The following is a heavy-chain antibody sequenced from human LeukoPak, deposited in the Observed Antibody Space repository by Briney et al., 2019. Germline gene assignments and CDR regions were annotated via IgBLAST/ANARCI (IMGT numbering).Heavy chain of an antibody. D-gene: IGHD6-19*01. Sequence: AGGSLRLSCAASGFTFSSYGMHWVRQAPGKGLEWVAVIWYDGSNKYYADSVKGRFTISRDNSKNTLYLQMNSLRAEDMAVYYCARERAQYSSGWEFDYWGQGTLVTVSS. CDR2: IWYDGSNK. J-gene: IGHJ4*02. V-gene: IGHV3-33*01. CDR1: GFTFSSYG. CDR3: ARERAQYSSGWEFDY.